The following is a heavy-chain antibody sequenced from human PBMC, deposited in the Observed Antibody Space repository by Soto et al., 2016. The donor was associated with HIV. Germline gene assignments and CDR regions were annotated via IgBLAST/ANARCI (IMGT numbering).Heavy chain of an antibody. J-gene: IGHJ4*02. V-gene: IGHV3-74*01. CDR3: VRGVKDESNSAGLFNY. CDR2: ISGDGTSL. D-gene: IGHD3-10*01. CDR1: GLKFNSYW. Sequence: VESGGGIIPPGGSLKLSCKASGLKFNSYWMSWVRQVPQKGLVWVSHISGDGTSLNYADSVKGRFIISRDNAKKTVYLQMNSLTVDDTATYYCVRGVKDESNSAGLFNYWGQGTLVIVSS.